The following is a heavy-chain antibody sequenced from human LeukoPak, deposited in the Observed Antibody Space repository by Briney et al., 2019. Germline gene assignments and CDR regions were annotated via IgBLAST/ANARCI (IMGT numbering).Heavy chain of an antibody. Sequence: GGSLRLSCAASGFTFSSYSMNWVRQAPGKGLEWVSSISSSSSYIYYADSVKGRFTISRDNAKNSLYLQMNSLRAEDTAVYCCARDLYSSSSNWFDPWGQGTLVTVSS. CDR3: ARDLYSSSSNWFDP. V-gene: IGHV3-21*01. J-gene: IGHJ5*02. CDR2: ISSSSSYI. CDR1: GFTFSSYS. D-gene: IGHD6-6*01.